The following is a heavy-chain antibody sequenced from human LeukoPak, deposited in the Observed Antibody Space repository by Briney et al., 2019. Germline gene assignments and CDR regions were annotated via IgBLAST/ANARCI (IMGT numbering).Heavy chain of an antibody. J-gene: IGHJ4*02. Sequence: ASVKVSCKASGCTFAGYYMHWVRQAPGQGLEWMGWINPNSGGTNYAQKFQGRVTMTRDTSIYTVYMELSRLRSDDTAMYYCAREEQLALTLYYWGQGTLVTVSS. V-gene: IGHV1-2*02. CDR2: INPNSGGT. D-gene: IGHD6-13*01. CDR3: AREEQLALTLYY. CDR1: GCTFAGYY.